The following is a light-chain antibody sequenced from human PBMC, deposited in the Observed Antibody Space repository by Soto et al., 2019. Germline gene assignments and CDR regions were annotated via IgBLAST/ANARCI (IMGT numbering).Light chain of an antibody. CDR1: QSVGSN. Sequence: EIVMTQSPATLSVSPGERATLYCRASQSVGSNLAWYQQTPGQAPRLLIYGASTRATGIPARFSGSGSGTEFTLTISSLQSEDFAVYYCQQYNNWPITFGQGTRLEIK. V-gene: IGKV3-15*01. CDR2: GAS. J-gene: IGKJ5*01. CDR3: QQYNNWPIT.